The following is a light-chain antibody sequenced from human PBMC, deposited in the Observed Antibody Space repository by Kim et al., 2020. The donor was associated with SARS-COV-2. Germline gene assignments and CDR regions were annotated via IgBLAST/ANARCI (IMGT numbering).Light chain of an antibody. J-gene: IGKJ1*01. CDR2: DAS. CDR1: QTITIW. CDR3: QEYKSDSWT. V-gene: IGKV1-5*01. Sequence: IHMTQSHTTRSAFVRDRVTLTCRASQTITIWLAWYQQKPGKAPSLLIYDASILESGVPSRFSVSGSGTEFSLTISGLQPDDFATYYCQEYKSDSWTFGQGTKVDIK.